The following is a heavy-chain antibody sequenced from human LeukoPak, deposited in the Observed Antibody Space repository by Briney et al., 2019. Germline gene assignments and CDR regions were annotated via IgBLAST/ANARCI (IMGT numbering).Heavy chain of an antibody. CDR2: IYYSGST. CDR3: ARGGAYCSSTSCRVYYYYYMDV. D-gene: IGHD2-2*01. J-gene: IGHJ6*03. CDR1: GGSISSGGYY. Sequence: SETLSLTCTVSGGSISSGGYYWSWIRQHPGKGLEWIGYIYYSGSTYYNPSLKSRVTISVDTSKNQFSLKLSSVTAADTAVYYCARGGAYCSSTSCRVYYYYYMDVWAKGPRSPSP. V-gene: IGHV4-31*03.